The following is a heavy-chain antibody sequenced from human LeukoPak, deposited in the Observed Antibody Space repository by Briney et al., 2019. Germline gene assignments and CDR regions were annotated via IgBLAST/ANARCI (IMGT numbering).Heavy chain of an antibody. V-gene: IGHV5-51*01. Sequence: PGESLKISWTSSGYSITSYWIAWARQMPGKGLEWMGVIYPDDFDTRYSPSFQGQVTISADKSISTSFLQWSSLKASDTAIYYCARYGKLSASRNYFDPWGQGTLVTVSS. CDR3: ARYGKLSASRNYFDP. J-gene: IGHJ5*02. CDR1: GYSITSYW. D-gene: IGHD1-26*01. CDR2: IYPDDFDT.